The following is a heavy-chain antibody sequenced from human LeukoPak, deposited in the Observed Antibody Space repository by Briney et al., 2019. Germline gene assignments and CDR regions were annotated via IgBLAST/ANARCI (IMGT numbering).Heavy chain of an antibody. Sequence: PSETLSLTCTVSGGSISSYYWSWIRQPPGKGLEWIGYIYYSGSTNYNPSLKSRVTISVDTSKNQFSLKLSSVTAADTALYYCAKAPGGYYPAWGQGTLVTVSS. V-gene: IGHV4-59*01. CDR1: GGSISSYY. CDR2: IYYSGST. CDR3: AKAPGGYYPA. D-gene: IGHD3-22*01. J-gene: IGHJ5*02.